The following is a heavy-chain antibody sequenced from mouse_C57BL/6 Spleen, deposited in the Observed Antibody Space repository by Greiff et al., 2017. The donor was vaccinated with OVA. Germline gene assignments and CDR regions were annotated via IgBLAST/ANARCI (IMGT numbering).Heavy chain of an antibody. CDR1: GFSLTSYG. J-gene: IGHJ4*01. V-gene: IGHV2-2*01. Sequence: VQLQESGPGLVQPSQSLSITCTVSGFSLTSYGVHWVRQSPGKGLEWLGVIWPGGSTAYNAAFISRLSISNDNSKSQVFFKMNSLQADDTAIYYCARDDAMDYWGQGTSVTVSS. CDR3: ARDDAMDY. CDR2: IWPGGST.